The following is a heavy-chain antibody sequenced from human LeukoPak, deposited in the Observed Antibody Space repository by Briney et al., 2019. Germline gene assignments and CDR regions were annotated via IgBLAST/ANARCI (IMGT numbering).Heavy chain of an antibody. D-gene: IGHD6-19*01. V-gene: IGHV1-46*01. J-gene: IGHJ4*02. Sequence: ASVKVSCKASGYTFTSYYMHWVRQAPGQGLEWMGIINPSGGGTSYAQKFQGRVTMTRDASTSTVYMELSSLRSEDTAVYYCARGTVAGTAQDYWGQGTLVTVSS. CDR3: ARGTVAGTAQDY. CDR1: GYTFTSYY. CDR2: INPSGGGT.